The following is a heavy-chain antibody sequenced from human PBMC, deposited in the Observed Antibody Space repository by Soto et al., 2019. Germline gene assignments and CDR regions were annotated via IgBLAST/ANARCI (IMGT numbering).Heavy chain of an antibody. Sequence: LSLTCTVSGGSISSGYYYWSWIRQPPGKGLEWIGYIYYSGSTYYNPSLKSRVTISVDTSKNQFSLKLSSVTAADTAVYYCARGVATTYYFDYWGQGTLVTVSS. V-gene: IGHV4-30-4*01. CDR1: GGSISSGYYY. D-gene: IGHD5-12*01. J-gene: IGHJ4*02. CDR3: ARGVATTYYFDY. CDR2: IYYSGST.